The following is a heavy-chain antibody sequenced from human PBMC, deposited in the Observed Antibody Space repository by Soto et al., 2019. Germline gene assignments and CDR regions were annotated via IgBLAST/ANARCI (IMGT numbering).Heavy chain of an antibody. D-gene: IGHD4-17*01. V-gene: IGHV4-59*01. CDR2: IYYSGST. CDR1: GGSISTYY. CDR3: ARGGTVLNGFDY. Sequence: QVQLQESGPGLVKPSETLSLTCTVSGGSISTYYWSWIRQPPGMGLEWIGYIYYSGSTNYNPSLKSRVTIPADTSKNQFALNLTSVTAADTAVYYCARGGTVLNGFDYWGQGTLVTVSS. J-gene: IGHJ4*02.